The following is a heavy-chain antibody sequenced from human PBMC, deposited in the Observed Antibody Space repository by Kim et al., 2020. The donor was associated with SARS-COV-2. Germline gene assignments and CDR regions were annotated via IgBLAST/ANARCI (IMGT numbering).Heavy chain of an antibody. CDR2: RYSCGST. V-gene: IGHV4-4*07. CDR1: GASMSNHY. D-gene: IGHD2-21*01. J-gene: IGHJ3*01. Sequence: SETLSLTCTVSGASMSNHYWYWIWQPAGKGMGWIWRRYSCGSTNYNYSPTSQVTVSLYISRTQFPLTLSLVTVAAAAGDVCASGRILCYGNSALGVWG. CDR3: ASGRILCYGNSALGV.